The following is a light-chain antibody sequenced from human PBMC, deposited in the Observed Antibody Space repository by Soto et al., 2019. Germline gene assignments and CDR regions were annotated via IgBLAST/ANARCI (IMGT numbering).Light chain of an antibody. Sequence: QPVLPQPPSVSGAPGQRVTISCTESSSNIGAGYDVHWYQQLPGTAPKLLIYGNSNRPSGVPDRFSGSKSGTSASLAITGLQAEDEADYYCQSYDSSLSGWVFGGGTKVTVL. J-gene: IGLJ3*02. CDR2: GNS. V-gene: IGLV1-40*01. CDR3: QSYDSSLSGWV. CDR1: SSNIGAGYD.